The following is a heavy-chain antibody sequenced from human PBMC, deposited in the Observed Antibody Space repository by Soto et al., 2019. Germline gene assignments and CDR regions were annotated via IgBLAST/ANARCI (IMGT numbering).Heavy chain of an antibody. CDR1: GYTFTSYD. CDR2: IQGHPGKT. J-gene: IGHJ5*02. Sequence: ASVKVSCKASGYTFTSYDISWVRQAPGQEHGWLGWIQGHPGKTTYAQKFRGGVTMTIDTCRTTAFLELRRLRSDDAAVYYGARDHSDIGLKGWFDPWGQGTLVSVSS. CDR3: ARDHSDIGLKGWFDP. D-gene: IGHD2-15*01. V-gene: IGHV1-18*04.